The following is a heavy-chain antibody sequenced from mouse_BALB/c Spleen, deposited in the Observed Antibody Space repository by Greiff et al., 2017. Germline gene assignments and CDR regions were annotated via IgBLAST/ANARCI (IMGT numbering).Heavy chain of an antibody. CDR1: GFNIKDTY. J-gene: IGHJ3*01. CDR2: IDPANGNT. V-gene: IGHV14-3*02. Sequence: EVQLQQSGAELVKPGASVKLSCTASGFNIKDTYMHWVKQRPEQGLEWIGRIDPANGNTKYDPKFQGKATITADTSSNTAYRQLSSLTSEDTAVYYCARAYNDYNFAYWGQGTLVTVSA. CDR3: ARAYNDYNFAY. D-gene: IGHD2-4*01.